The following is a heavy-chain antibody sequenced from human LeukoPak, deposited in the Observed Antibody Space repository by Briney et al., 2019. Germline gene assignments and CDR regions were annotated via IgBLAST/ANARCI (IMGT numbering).Heavy chain of an antibody. Sequence: AGPTLVNPTQTLTLTCTFSGFSLSTIGGGVGWIRQPPGKALEGLALIYWDDDERYSPALKSRLTITKDTYKTQVVLTLTNIDPVDTDTYYCAHRRIGGAAAGTDDYWGQGTLVTVSS. CDR1: GFSLSTIGGG. V-gene: IGHV2-5*02. J-gene: IGHJ4*02. D-gene: IGHD6-13*01. CDR3: AHRRIGGAAAGTDDY. CDR2: IYWDDDE.